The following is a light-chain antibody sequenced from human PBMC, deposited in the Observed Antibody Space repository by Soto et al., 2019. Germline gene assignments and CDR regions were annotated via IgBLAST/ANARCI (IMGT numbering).Light chain of an antibody. J-gene: IGKJ2*01. Sequence: EIVLTQSPGTLSLSPGERATLSCRASQSVSSTYLAWYQQKPGQAPRLLIYGASSRAPGIPDRFSGSGSGTDFPLTISRLEPEDFAVYYCPQYGSSPPYTFGQGTKLEIK. CDR1: QSVSSTY. V-gene: IGKV3-20*01. CDR2: GAS. CDR3: PQYGSSPPYT.